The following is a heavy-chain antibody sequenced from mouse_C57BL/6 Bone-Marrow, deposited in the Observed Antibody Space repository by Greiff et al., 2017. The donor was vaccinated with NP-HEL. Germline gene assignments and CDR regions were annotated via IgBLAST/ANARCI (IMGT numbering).Heavy chain of an antibody. CDR3: ASESSGYWAY. D-gene: IGHD3-2*02. V-gene: IGHV3-6*01. Sequence: EVQLQESGPGLVKPSPSLSLTCSVTGYSITSGYYWNWIRQFPGNKLECMGYITYDGSTNYNPSLKNPTSLTRYTSTNQFFLKLNSVTTEDTATDYCASESSGYWAYWGQGTLVTVSA. CDR2: ITYDGST. J-gene: IGHJ3*01. CDR1: GYSITSGYY.